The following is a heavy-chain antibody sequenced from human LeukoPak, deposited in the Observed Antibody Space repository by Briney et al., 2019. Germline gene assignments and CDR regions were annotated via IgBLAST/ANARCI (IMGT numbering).Heavy chain of an antibody. V-gene: IGHV4-34*01. CDR2: INHSGST. D-gene: IGHD2-15*01. J-gene: IGHJ3*02. CDR3: ASHRWWAPFDI. Sequence: SGTLSLTCAVYGGSFSGYYWSWIRQPPGKGLEWIGEINHSGSTNYNPSLKSRVTISVDTSKNQFSLKLSSVTAADTAVYYCASHRWWAPFDIWGQGTMVTVSS. CDR1: GGSFSGYY.